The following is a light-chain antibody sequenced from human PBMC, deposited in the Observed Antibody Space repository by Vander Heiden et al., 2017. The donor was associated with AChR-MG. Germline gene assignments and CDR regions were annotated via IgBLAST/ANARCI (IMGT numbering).Light chain of an antibody. Sequence: QSALTQPASVSGSPGHSITISCTGTSSHAGGYNYVSWHQQHQGKAPKAMIYEVSNRPSGVSNRFSGSKSGNTAYLKISGLQAEDEAYYDCSSYTRSGTGVVGTGTKVTVL. CDR3: SSYTRSGTGV. CDR1: SSHAGGYNY. V-gene: IGLV2-14*01. J-gene: IGLJ1*01. CDR2: EVS.